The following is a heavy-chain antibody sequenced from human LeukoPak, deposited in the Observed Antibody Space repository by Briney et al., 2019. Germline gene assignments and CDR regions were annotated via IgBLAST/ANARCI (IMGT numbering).Heavy chain of an antibody. CDR1: GFSFSSSS. J-gene: IGHJ4*02. V-gene: IGHV3-23*01. Sequence: GGSLRLSCATSGFSFSSSSMSWVRQAPGKGLEWVSTISGAGGSSWYAESVKGRFTISRDNSMNSVSLQMSSLRVEDTAIYYCTKDDSSSWYDYFFDCWGQGTLVTVSS. CDR2: ISGAGGSS. D-gene: IGHD3-22*01. CDR3: TKDDSSSWYDYFFDC.